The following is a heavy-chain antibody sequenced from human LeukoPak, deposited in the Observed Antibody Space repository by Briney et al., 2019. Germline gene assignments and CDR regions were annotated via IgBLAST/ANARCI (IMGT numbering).Heavy chain of an antibody. J-gene: IGHJ4*02. CDR3: ARDTYCSSTSCYAAFHY. CDR2: ISSNGGST. Sequence: PGGSLRLSCAASGFTFSSYAMHWVRQAPGKGLEYVSAISSNGGSTYYANSVKGGFTISRDNSKNTLYLQMGSLRAEDMAVYYCARDTYCSSTSCYAAFHYWGQGTLVTVSS. CDR1: GFTFSSYA. D-gene: IGHD2-2*01. V-gene: IGHV3-64*01.